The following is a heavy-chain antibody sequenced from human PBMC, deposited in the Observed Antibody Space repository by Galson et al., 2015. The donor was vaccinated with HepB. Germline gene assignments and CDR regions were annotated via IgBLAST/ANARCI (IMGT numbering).Heavy chain of an antibody. D-gene: IGHD2/OR15-2a*01. Sequence: SVKVFCKASGYTFTSYAMHWVRQAPGQRLEWMGWINAGNGNTKYSQKFQGRVTITRDTSASTAYMELSSLRSEDTAVYYCARVFYPRFNNPTLYYGMDVWGQGTTVTVSS. CDR2: INAGNGNT. V-gene: IGHV1-3*01. CDR1: GYTFTSYA. CDR3: ARVFYPRFNNPTLYYGMDV. J-gene: IGHJ6*02.